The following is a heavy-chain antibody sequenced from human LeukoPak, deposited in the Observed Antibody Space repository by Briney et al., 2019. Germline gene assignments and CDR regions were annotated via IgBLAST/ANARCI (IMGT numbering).Heavy chain of an antibody. CDR2: IYSDGRT. CDR3: ARDSRGSSVGYYYGMDV. V-gene: IGHV3-53*01. D-gene: IGHD6-6*01. CDR1: GFTVSTNY. J-gene: IGHJ6*02. Sequence: PGGSLRLSCAASGFTVSTNYMSWVRQAPGKGLEWVSVIYSDGRTYYADSVKGRFTISRDNSKNTLYLRMNSLRAEDTAVYYCARDSRGSSVGYYYGMDVWGQGTTVTVSS.